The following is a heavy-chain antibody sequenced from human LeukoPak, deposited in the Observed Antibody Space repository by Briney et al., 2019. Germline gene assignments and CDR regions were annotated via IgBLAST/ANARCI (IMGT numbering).Heavy chain of an antibody. J-gene: IGHJ5*02. CDR2: ISAYNGNT. D-gene: IGHD3-22*01. V-gene: IGHV1-18*01. Sequence: ASVKVSCKASGYTFTSYGISWVRQTPGQGLEWMGWISAYNGNTNYAQKLQGRVTMTTDTSTSTAYMELRSLRSDDTAVYYCARDPGLYYYDSSGYYGWFDPWRQGTLVTVSS. CDR1: GYTFTSYG. CDR3: ARDPGLYYYDSSGYYGWFDP.